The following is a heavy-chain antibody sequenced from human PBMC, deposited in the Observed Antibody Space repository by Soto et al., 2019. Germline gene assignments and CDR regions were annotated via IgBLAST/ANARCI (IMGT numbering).Heavy chain of an antibody. CDR2: IGGRGNSA. V-gene: IGHV3-23*01. J-gene: IGHJ3*01. CDR3: ATGDRWLDPVAFDF. Sequence: GGSLRLSCAASGFIFTNYAMNWVRQAPGKGLEWVSVIGGRGNSAYYADSVQGRFTISRDNSKKTLYLQMNSLRTEDTAVYYCATGDRWLDPVAFDFWGQGTMVTVSS. D-gene: IGHD3-22*01. CDR1: GFIFTNYA.